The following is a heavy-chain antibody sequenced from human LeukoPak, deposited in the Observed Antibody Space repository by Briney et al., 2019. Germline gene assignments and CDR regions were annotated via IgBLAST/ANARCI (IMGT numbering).Heavy chain of an antibody. Sequence: GGSLRLSCAASGFTFDDYAMHWVRQAPGKGLEWVSAISGSGGSTYYADSVKGRFTISRDNSKNTLYLQMNSLRAKDTAVYYCAKGSSLWFGDDYIYYFDYWGQGTLVTVSS. CDR2: ISGSGGST. V-gene: IGHV3-23*01. CDR3: AKGSSLWFGDDYIYYFDY. J-gene: IGHJ4*02. CDR1: GFTFDDYA. D-gene: IGHD3-10*01.